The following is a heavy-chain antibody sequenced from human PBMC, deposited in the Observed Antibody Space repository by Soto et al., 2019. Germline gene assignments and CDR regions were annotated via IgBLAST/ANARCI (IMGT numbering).Heavy chain of an antibody. Sequence: QVQLVQSGAEVKKPGASVKVSCKVSGYTLSELFVHWVRQAPGKGLEWLGGFDPEEGNTIYAQNCRGRVTMTDDTSTDTAHMELSSLRSDDTAVYYCATGFPQWELLQYWGQGTLLTVSS. D-gene: IGHD1-26*01. CDR3: ATGFPQWELLQY. V-gene: IGHV1-24*01. CDR1: GYTLSELF. J-gene: IGHJ4*02. CDR2: FDPEEGNT.